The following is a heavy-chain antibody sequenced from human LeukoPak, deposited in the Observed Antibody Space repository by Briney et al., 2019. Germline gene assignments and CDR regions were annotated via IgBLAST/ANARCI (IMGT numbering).Heavy chain of an antibody. Sequence: ASVKVSCKASGYTFTGYYMHWVRQAPGQGLEWMGWINPNSGGTNYAQKFQGRVTMTRNTSISTAYMELSSLRSEDTAVYYCARDWDYDFWSGYYRSFGYWGQGTLVTVSS. CDR1: GYTFTGYY. D-gene: IGHD3-3*01. J-gene: IGHJ4*02. V-gene: IGHV1-2*02. CDR2: INPNSGGT. CDR3: ARDWDYDFWSGYYRSFGY.